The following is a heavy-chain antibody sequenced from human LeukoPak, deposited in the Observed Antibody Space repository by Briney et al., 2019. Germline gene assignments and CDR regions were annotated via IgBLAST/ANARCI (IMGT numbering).Heavy chain of an antibody. Sequence: GGSLRLSCAASGFTFNNYAMSWVRQAPGKGLEWVSAISGSGRSDIYYTDSVKGRFTISRDNSKNTLYLQMNSLRAEDTAVYYCARGAHKRDDYGGFFDYWGQGTLVTVSS. V-gene: IGHV3-23*01. D-gene: IGHD4-23*01. CDR2: ISGSGRSDI. CDR1: GFTFNNYA. CDR3: ARGAHKRDDYGGFFDY. J-gene: IGHJ4*02.